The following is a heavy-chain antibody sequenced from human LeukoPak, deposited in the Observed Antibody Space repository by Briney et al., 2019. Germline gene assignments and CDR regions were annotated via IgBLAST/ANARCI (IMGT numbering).Heavy chain of an antibody. CDR2: IYYSGST. CDR1: GGSISSYY. Sequence: SETLSLTCTVSGGSISSYYWSWIRQPPGKGLEWIGYIYYSGSTSYNPSLKSRVTILVDTSKNQFSVKLSSVTAADTAVYYCARHERDASLDHALDIWGQGTMVTVSS. J-gene: IGHJ3*02. D-gene: IGHD5-24*01. V-gene: IGHV4-59*08. CDR3: ARHERDASLDHALDI.